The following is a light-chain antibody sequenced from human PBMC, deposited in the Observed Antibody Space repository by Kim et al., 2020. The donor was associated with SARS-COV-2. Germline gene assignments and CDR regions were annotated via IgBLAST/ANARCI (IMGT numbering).Light chain of an antibody. J-gene: IGLJ3*02. V-gene: IGLV1-40*01. Sequence: VTISCTWSSSNIGAGYDVHWYQQLPGPAPKLLIFGNSNRPSGVPDRFSGSKSGTSASLAITGLQAEDEADYYCQSYDSSLSGSRVFGGGTQLTVL. CDR2: GNS. CDR3: QSYDSSLSGSRV. CDR1: SSNIGAGYD.